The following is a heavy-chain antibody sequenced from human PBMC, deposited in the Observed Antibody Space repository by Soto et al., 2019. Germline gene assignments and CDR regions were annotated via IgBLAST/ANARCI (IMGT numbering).Heavy chain of an antibody. Sequence: QVQLVQSGAEVKKPGSSVKVSCKASGGTFSSYAISWVRQAPGQGLEWVGEIIPIFGTANYAQKFQGRVTIPADESTSTAYMELSSLRSEDTAVYYCARDRGPSSGYYPDWFDPWGQGTLVSVSS. V-gene: IGHV1-69*12. D-gene: IGHD3-22*01. J-gene: IGHJ5*02. CDR2: IIPIFGTA. CDR1: GGTFSSYA. CDR3: ARDRGPSSGYYPDWFDP.